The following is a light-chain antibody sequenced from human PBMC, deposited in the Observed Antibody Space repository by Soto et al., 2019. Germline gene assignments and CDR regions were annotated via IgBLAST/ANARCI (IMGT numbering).Light chain of an antibody. Sequence: EIVLTQSPGTLSLSPGERATLSCRASQSVSSNSLAWYHQKPGQPPRLLIYGASSRATGSPDRFSGSGSGTDFTLTISRLEPEDFAVYYCQQYGSSLITFGQGTRLEIK. CDR2: GAS. CDR3: QQYGSSLIT. J-gene: IGKJ5*01. CDR1: QSVSSNS. V-gene: IGKV3-20*01.